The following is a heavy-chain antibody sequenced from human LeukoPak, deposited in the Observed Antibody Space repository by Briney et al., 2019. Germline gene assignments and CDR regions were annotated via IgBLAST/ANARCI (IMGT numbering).Heavy chain of an antibody. CDR3: ARHLLRGQNFDY. J-gene: IGHJ4*02. Sequence: GGSLRLSCGTSGFTFSDSWMSWYRQAPGEGLEGVASIKDDGSDKYYLDSVRGRFTISRDNAEDSLYLQLDDLRAEDTAVFYCARHLLRGQNFDYWGQGTLVTVSS. V-gene: IGHV3-7*01. CDR1: GFTFSDSW. CDR2: IKDDGSDK.